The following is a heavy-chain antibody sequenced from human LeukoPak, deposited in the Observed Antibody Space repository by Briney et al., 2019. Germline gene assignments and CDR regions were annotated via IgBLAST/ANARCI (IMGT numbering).Heavy chain of an antibody. J-gene: IGHJ6*02. D-gene: IGHD2-15*01. CDR2: IKQDGRET. V-gene: IGHV3-7*03. CDR1: GFTFRTYW. CDR3: GRDIIVVVVAGIYYYAMDV. Sequence: GGPLRLSCAASGFTFRTYWMSWLPQAPGKGLEWVANIKQDGRETYYVDSVKGRFTISRDNGKNSLYLQMNSLRAEDTGLYYCGRDIIVVVVAGIYYYAMDVWGQGTTVTVSS.